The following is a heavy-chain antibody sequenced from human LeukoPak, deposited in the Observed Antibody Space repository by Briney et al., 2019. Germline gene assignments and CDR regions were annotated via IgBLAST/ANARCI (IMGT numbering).Heavy chain of an antibody. CDR2: INPNSGGT. V-gene: IGHV1-2*02. CDR1: GYTFTVCY. CDR3: ARGAERGYSGYDPLGYYYYGMDV. Sequence: ASVTVSFKASGYTFTVCYMHWVRQAPGQGLGWMGWINPNSGGTSYAQKFQGRVTMTRDTSISTAYMELSRLRSDDTAVYYCARGAERGYSGYDPLGYYYYGMDVWGQGTTVTVSS. J-gene: IGHJ6*02. D-gene: IGHD5-12*01.